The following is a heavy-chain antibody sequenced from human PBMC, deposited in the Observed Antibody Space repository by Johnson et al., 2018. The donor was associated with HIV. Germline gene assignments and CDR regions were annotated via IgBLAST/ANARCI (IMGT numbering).Heavy chain of an antibody. CDR1: GFTFDDYT. CDR2: ISWDGGST. V-gene: IGHV3-43*01. D-gene: IGHD3-10*01. CDR3: ARPGVVVLPAGAFDI. J-gene: IGHJ3*02. Sequence: EVQLLESGGVVVQPGGSLRLSCAASGFTFDDYTMHWVRQAPGKGLEWVSLISWDGGSTYYADSVKGRFTISRDNSKNTLYLQMNSLRTEDTAVYFCARPGVVVLPAGAFDIWGPVTMVTVSS.